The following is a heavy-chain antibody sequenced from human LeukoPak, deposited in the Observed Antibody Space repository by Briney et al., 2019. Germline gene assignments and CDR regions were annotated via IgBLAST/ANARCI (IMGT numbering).Heavy chain of an antibody. CDR1: GGSISSSSYY. CDR3: ARAYGGNSQYFQH. V-gene: IGHV4-39*01. J-gene: IGHJ1*01. CDR2: VYYAGNT. Sequence: SETLSLTCTVSGGSISSSSYYWGWIRQPPEKGLEWIGSVYYAGNTFYNSSLKSRVTISVDTSKNQFSLKLSSVTAADTAVYYCARAYGGNSQYFQHWGQGTLVTVSS. D-gene: IGHD4-23*01.